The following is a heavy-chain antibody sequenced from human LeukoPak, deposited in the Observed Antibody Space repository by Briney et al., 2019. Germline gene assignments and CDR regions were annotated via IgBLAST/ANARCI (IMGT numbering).Heavy chain of an antibody. CDR2: ITGSDGSS. D-gene: IGHD1-14*01. V-gene: IGHV3-23*01. J-gene: IGHJ4*02. CDR1: GFTFTNYA. CDR3: AKDRSTTWACDY. Sequence: GGSLRLSCVASGFTFTNYAMSWVRQAPGKGLEWVSAITGSDGSSYYADSVKGRFTISRDNSKNTLYLQMNSLRAEDTAVYHCAKDRSTTWACDYWGQGTLVTVSS.